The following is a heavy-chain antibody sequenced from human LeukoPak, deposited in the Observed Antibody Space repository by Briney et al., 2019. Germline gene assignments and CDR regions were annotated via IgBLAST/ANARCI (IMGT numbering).Heavy chain of an antibody. CDR1: GFTFSSYW. J-gene: IGHJ6*02. V-gene: IGHV3-7*01. D-gene: IGHD6-13*01. CDR2: IKQDGSEK. CDR3: ARDLGIAAAGTYYYGMDV. Sequence: GGSLRLSCAASGFTFSSYWMSWVRQAPGKGLEWVANIKQDGSEKYFVDSVRGRFIISRDNAKNSLYLQMNSLRAEDTAVYYCARDLGIAAAGTYYYGMDVWGQGTTVTVSS.